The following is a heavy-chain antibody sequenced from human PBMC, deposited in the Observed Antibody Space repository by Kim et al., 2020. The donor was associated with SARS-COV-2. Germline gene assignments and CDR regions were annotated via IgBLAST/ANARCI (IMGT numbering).Heavy chain of an antibody. D-gene: IGHD2-2*02. CDR3: ARQTPTAINAFDI. Sequence: YSPSFQGQVTISADKSITTAYLQWSSLKAADTAIYYCARQTPTAINAFDIWGQGTMVTVSS. J-gene: IGHJ3*02. V-gene: IGHV5-51*01.